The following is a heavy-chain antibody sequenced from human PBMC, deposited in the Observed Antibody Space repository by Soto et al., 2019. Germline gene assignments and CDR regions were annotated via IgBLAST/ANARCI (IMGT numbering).Heavy chain of an antibody. CDR3: ARTPMITFRGGGVGWFDP. J-gene: IGHJ5*02. Sequence: QVQLVQSGAEVKKPGASVKVSCKASGYTFTGYYMHWVRQAPGQGLEWMGWINPNSGGTNYAQKFQGWVTMTRDTSISTAYMELSRLRSDDTAVYYCARTPMITFRGGGVGWFDPWGQGTLVTVSS. V-gene: IGHV1-2*04. D-gene: IGHD3-16*01. CDR1: GYTFTGYY. CDR2: INPNSGGT.